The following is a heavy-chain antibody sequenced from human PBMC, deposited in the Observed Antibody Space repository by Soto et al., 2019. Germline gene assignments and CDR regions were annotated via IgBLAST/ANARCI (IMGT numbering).Heavy chain of an antibody. J-gene: IGHJ4*02. CDR2: ISYDGSNK. CDR3: AKDTYYHDSTGYYVFDY. Sequence: QVQLVESGGGVVQPGRSLRLSCAASGSTFRNYGMHWVRQAPGKGREWVAAISYDGSNKNYVDSVKGRFTISRDNSENTLYLQMNSLRAEDAAVYYCAKDTYYHDSTGYYVFDYWGQGTLVTVSS. CDR1: GSTFRNYG. V-gene: IGHV3-30*18. D-gene: IGHD3-22*01.